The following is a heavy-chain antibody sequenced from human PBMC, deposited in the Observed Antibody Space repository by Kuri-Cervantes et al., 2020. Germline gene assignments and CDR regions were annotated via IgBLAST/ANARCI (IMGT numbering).Heavy chain of an antibody. J-gene: IGHJ6*02. D-gene: IGHD2-2*01. CDR3: ARVALYCSSTSCRYNYYYYGMDV. CDR2: ISGRGNII. Sequence: LSLTCAASGFTFSDHYMNWIRQAPGKGLEWVSYISGRGNIIYYADSVKGRFTISRDNAKKSLYLQMNSLRAEDTAVYYCARVALYCSSTSCRYNYYYYGMDVWGQGTTVTVSS. V-gene: IGHV3-11*01. CDR1: GFTFSDHY.